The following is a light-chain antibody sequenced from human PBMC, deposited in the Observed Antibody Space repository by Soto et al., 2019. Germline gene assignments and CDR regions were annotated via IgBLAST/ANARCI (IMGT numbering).Light chain of an antibody. Sequence: DIQMTQSPSTLSASVGDRVTITCRASQSISAWLAWYQQKPGKAPKLLLYDASTLESGLPSRFSGSGSGTDFTLTITSLQPDDFATYYCQQYNTFTWTFGQGTKVDIK. V-gene: IGKV1-5*01. CDR3: QQYNTFTWT. CDR1: QSISAW. J-gene: IGKJ1*01. CDR2: DAS.